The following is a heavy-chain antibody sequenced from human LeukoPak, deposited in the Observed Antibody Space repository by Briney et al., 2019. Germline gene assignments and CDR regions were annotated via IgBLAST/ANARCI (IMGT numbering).Heavy chain of an antibody. J-gene: IGHJ4*02. V-gene: IGHV3-33*06. CDR2: IWYDGSNK. D-gene: IGHD4-17*01. Sequence: GGSLRLSCAASGFMFSSYGMYWVRQAPGKGLEWVAVIWYDGSNKYYADSVKGRFTISRDNSKNTLYLQMNSLRVEDTAVYYCAKVMDYGDPSYWGQGTLVTVSS. CDR3: AKVMDYGDPSY. CDR1: GFMFSSYG.